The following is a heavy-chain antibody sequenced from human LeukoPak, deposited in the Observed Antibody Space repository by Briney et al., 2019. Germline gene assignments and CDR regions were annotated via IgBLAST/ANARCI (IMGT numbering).Heavy chain of an antibody. Sequence: GGSLRLSCAASGFTFSGYWMSWVRQAPGKGLEWVANIKQDGSEKYYVDSVKGRFTISRDNAKNSLYLQMNSLRAEDTAVYYCARLMTTVTHFDYWGQGTLVTVSS. D-gene: IGHD4-11*01. CDR2: IKQDGSEK. V-gene: IGHV3-7*01. CDR1: GFTFSGYW. CDR3: ARLMTTVTHFDY. J-gene: IGHJ4*02.